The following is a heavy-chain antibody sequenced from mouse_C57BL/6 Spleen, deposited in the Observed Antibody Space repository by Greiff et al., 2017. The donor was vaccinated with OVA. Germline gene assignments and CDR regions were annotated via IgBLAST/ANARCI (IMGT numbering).Heavy chain of an antibody. J-gene: IGHJ4*01. V-gene: IGHV5-16*01. D-gene: IGHD2-2*01. CDR1: GFTFSDYY. Sequence: EVQLQESEGGLVQPGSSMKLSCTASGFTFSDYYMAWVRQVPEKGLEWVANINYDGSSTYYLDSLKSRFIISRDNAKNILYLQMSSLKSEDTATYYCARWYGYDRGGYAMDYWGQGTSVTVSS. CDR3: ARWYGYDRGGYAMDY. CDR2: INYDGSST.